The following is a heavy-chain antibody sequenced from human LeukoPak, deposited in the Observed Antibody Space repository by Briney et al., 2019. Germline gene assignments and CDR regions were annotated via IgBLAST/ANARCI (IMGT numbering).Heavy chain of an antibody. V-gene: IGHV4-61*02. CDR2: IYTSGST. J-gene: IGHJ4*02. CDR3: ASDDY. Sequence: PSETLSLTCTVSGGSISSGSYYWSWIRQPAGRGLKWIGRIYTSGSTNYNPSLKSRVTISVDTSKNQFSLKLSSVTAADTAVYYCASDDYWGQGTLVTVSS. CDR1: GGSISSGSYY.